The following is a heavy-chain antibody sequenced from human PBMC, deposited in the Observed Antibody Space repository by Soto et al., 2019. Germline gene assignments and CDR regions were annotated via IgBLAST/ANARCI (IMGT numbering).Heavy chain of an antibody. D-gene: IGHD2-8*01. CDR2: ISYDSTKT. CDR3: ARTKSAWSDFHYYSLDV. CDR1: GFTFNSYG. J-gene: IGHJ6*02. Sequence: GGSLRLSCAASGFTFNSYGMHWVRQGPGNGLEWVAFISYDSTKTYYADSVKGRFTISRDNSNSALYVQMNSLTGEDTAVYYCARTKSAWSDFHYYSLDVWGQGTTVTVSS. V-gene: IGHV3-30*03.